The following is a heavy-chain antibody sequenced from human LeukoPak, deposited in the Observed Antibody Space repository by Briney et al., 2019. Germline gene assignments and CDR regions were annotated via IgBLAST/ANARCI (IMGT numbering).Heavy chain of an antibody. V-gene: IGHV1-2*02. J-gene: IGHJ4*02. CDR1: GYSCTVYY. Sequence: GASVKVSCKASGYSCTVYYIQWGRQAPGQGLEWMGWVNPKSGGTNYAQKFQGRVTMTSDTSISTVYMELTTLTSDDTAVFYCARDRIQGVMVYWGQGTLVTVST. CDR2: VNPKSGGT. CDR3: ARDRIQGVMVY. D-gene: IGHD3-10*01.